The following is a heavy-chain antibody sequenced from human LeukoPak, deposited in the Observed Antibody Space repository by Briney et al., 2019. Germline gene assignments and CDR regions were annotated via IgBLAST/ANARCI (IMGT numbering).Heavy chain of an antibody. D-gene: IGHD5-12*01. V-gene: IGHV5-10-1*01. J-gene: IGHJ4*02. CDR2: IDPSDSYT. CDR3: ARSYSGYDYLDY. Sequence: PGESLKISCKGSGYSFPSYWITWVRQMPGKGLEWMGRIDPSDSYTNYSPSFQGHVTISADKSISTAYLQWSSLKASDTAMYYCARSYSGYDYLDYWGQGTLVTVPS. CDR1: GYSFPSYW.